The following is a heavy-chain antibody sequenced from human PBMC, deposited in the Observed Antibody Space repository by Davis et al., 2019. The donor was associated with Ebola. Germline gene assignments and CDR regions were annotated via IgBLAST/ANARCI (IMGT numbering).Heavy chain of an antibody. CDR3: ARDPGGSGSYYNGLPYYYGMDV. Sequence: SETLSLTCTVSGGSISSHYWSWIRQPPGKGLEWIGYIYYSGSTNYNPSLKSRVTISVDTSKNQFSLKLSSVTAADTAVYYCARDPGGSGSYYNGLPYYYGMDVWGQGTTVTVSS. J-gene: IGHJ6*02. CDR2: IYYSGST. CDR1: GGSISSHY. V-gene: IGHV4-59*11. D-gene: IGHD3-10*01.